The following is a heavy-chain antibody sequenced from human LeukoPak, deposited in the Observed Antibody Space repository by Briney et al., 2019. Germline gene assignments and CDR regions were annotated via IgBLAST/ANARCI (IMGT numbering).Heavy chain of an antibody. D-gene: IGHD3-16*01. J-gene: IGHJ3*02. Sequence: PGGSLRLSCAASGFTFSSYWMHWVRHAPGEGLVWVARITSDGRSTSHSDSVKGRFTISRDNAKNTLYLQMNSLRAEDTAVYYCARDYAVGESFDIWGQGTLVTVSS. CDR1: GFTFSSYW. V-gene: IGHV3-74*01. CDR3: ARDYAVGESFDI. CDR2: ITSDGRST.